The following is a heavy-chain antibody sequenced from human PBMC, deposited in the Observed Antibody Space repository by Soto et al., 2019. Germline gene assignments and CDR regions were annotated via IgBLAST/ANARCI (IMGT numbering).Heavy chain of an antibody. D-gene: IGHD1-26*01. CDR1: GDGVSSNSAA. CDR3: ARDRRSGTYNYNWFDP. J-gene: IGHJ5*02. V-gene: IGHV6-1*01. Sequence: SQTLSLTCAISGDGVSSNSAAWNWIRQSPSRGLEWLGRTYYRSKWYTDYAVSVKSRISINPDTSKNQLSLQLDSVTPEDTAVYYCARDRRSGTYNYNWFDPWGQGTLVTVSS. CDR2: TYYRSKWYT.